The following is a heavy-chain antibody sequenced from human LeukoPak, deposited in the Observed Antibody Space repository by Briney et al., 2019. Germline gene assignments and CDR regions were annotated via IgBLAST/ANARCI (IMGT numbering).Heavy chain of an antibody. CDR2: ISDSGGST. CDR1: GITLSNYG. CDR3: VKEWAAFDD. Sequence: PGGSLRLSCAVSGITLSNYGMSWVRQAPGKGLEWVAGISDSGGSTNYADSVKGRFTISRDNSKNMLYLQISSLTADDTAVYYCVKEWAAFDDWGQGTLVTVSS. V-gene: IGHV3-23*01. J-gene: IGHJ4*02. D-gene: IGHD1-26*01.